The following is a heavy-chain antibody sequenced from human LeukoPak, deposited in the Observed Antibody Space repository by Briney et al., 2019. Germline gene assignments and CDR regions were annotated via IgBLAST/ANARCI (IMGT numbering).Heavy chain of an antibody. V-gene: IGHV3-23*01. Sequence: GGSLRLSCAASGFTFSSYAMSWVRQAPGKGLEWVSAISGSGGGTYYADSVKGRFTISRDNSKNTLYLQMNSLRAEDTAVYYCASGELLPHDYYYYGMDVWGQGTTVTVSS. CDR3: ASGELLPHDYYYYGMDV. CDR1: GFTFSSYA. D-gene: IGHD1-26*01. J-gene: IGHJ6*02. CDR2: ISGSGGGT.